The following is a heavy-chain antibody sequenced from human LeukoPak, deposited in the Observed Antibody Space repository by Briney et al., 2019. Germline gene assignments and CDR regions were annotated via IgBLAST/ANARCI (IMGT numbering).Heavy chain of an antibody. V-gene: IGHV3-23*01. CDR1: GFTFSSYA. Sequence: PGGSLRLSCAVSGFTFSSYAMSWVRQAPGKGLKWVSAISGSGGSTNYADSVKGRFTISRDNSKNTLYLQMNSLRAEDTAVYYCAKDYYYDSSLDAFDIWGQGTMVTVSS. CDR2: ISGSGGST. D-gene: IGHD3-22*01. CDR3: AKDYYYDSSLDAFDI. J-gene: IGHJ3*02.